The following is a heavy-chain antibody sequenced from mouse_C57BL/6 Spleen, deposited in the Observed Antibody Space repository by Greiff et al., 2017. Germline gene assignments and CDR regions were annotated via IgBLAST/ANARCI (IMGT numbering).Heavy chain of an antibody. Sequence: QVQLQQSGAELVKPGASVKVSCKASGYTFTSYWMHWVKQRPGQGLEWIGRLHPSDSDTNYNQKFKGKDTLTVDKSSSTAYLQLSSLTSEDSAVFDGATYGGYYGRRSWVAYWGQGTLVTVAA. J-gene: IGHJ3*01. D-gene: IGHD1-1*01. CDR3: ATYGGYYGRRSWVAY. CDR2: LHPSDSDT. V-gene: IGHV1-74*01. CDR1: GYTFTSYW.